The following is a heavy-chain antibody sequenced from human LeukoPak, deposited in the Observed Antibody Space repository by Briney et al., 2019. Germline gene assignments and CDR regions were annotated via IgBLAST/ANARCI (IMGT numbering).Heavy chain of an antibody. CDR1: GGSFSGYY. Sequence: SETLSLTCAVYGGSFSGYYWSWIRQPPGKGLEWTGEINHSGSTNYNPSLKSRVTISVDTSKNQFSLKLSSVTAADTAVYYRARGHGSSSGNWFDPWGQGTLVTVSS. J-gene: IGHJ5*02. V-gene: IGHV4-34*01. CDR3: ARGHGSSSGNWFDP. CDR2: INHSGST. D-gene: IGHD6-6*01.